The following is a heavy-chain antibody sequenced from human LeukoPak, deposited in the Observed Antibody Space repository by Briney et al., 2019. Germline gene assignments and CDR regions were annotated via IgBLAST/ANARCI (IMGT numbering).Heavy chain of an antibody. CDR2: INYSGST. CDR3: ARGSYYSDSSGYATYHYYYMDV. V-gene: IGHV4-59*01. J-gene: IGHJ6*03. CDR1: GGSISSYY. Sequence: SETLSLTCTVSGGSISSYYWSWIRQPPGKGLEWIGYINYSGSTNYNPSLKSRVTISVDTSKTQFSLKLSSVTAADTAVYFCARGSYYSDSSGYATYHYYYMDVWGKGTTVTVSS. D-gene: IGHD3-22*01.